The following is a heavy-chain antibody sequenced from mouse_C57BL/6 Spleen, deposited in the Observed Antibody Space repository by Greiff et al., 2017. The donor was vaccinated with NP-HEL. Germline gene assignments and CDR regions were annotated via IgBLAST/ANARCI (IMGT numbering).Heavy chain of an antibody. V-gene: IGHV1-4*01. D-gene: IGHD1-1*01. Sequence: VKLQQSGAELARPGASVKMSCKASGYTFTSYTMHWVKQRPGQGLEWIGYINPSSGYTKYNQKFKDKATLTADKSSSTAYMQLSSLTSEDSAVYYCAREEADYYGSSSFDYWGQGTTLTVSS. CDR2: INPSSGYT. CDR3: AREEADYYGSSSFDY. J-gene: IGHJ2*01. CDR1: GYTFTSYT.